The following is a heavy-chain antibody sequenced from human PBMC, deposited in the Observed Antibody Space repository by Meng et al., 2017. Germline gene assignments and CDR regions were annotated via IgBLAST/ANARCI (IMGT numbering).Heavy chain of an antibody. CDR3: ARGSYSFDS. J-gene: IGHJ4*02. V-gene: IGHV6-1*01. Sequence: QLQQSGAGLVTPPQTSSLLCVISGDSVSSNSAAWNWIRPCPARGLEWLGRAYYRSKWYHDYAESVKSRISIDPDTSKNQFSLQLRSVTPEDSAVYYCARGSYSFDSWGQRTLVTVSS. CDR1: GDSVSSNSAA. CDR2: AYYRSKWYH. D-gene: IGHD1-26*01.